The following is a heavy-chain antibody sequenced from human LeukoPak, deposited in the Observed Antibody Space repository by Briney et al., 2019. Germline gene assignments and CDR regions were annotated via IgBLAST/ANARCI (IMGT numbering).Heavy chain of an antibody. CDR2: IYHSGST. V-gene: IGHV4-30-2*01. CDR3: ARGGAFDI. J-gene: IGHJ3*02. Sequence: PSETLSLTCTVSGGSISSGGYYWSWIRQPPGKGLEWIGYIYHSGSTYYNPSLKSRVTISVDTSKNQFSLKLSSVTAADTAVYYCARGGAFDIWGQGTMVTVSS. CDR1: GGSISSGGYY.